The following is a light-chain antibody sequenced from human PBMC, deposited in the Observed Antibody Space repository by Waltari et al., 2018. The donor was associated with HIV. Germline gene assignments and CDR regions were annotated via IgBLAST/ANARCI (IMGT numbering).Light chain of an antibody. CDR2: EDN. V-gene: IGLV6-57*04. Sequence: NFMLTQPHSVSESPGKTVTISCTRSSGSIASNYVQWYQQRPGSAPTTVIYEDNQRPSGFPDRFSGSIDSSSNSASLTISGLKTEDEADYYCQSYDSSNSYVVFGGGTKLTVL. CDR1: SGSIASNY. J-gene: IGLJ2*01. CDR3: QSYDSSNSYVV.